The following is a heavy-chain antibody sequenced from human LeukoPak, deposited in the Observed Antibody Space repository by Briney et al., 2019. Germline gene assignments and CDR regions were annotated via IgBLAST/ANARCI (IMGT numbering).Heavy chain of an antibody. CDR1: GGSISSGSYY. J-gene: IGHJ3*02. CDR2: IYSSGST. V-gene: IGHV4-61*02. CDR3: TRRGDT. Sequence: SETLSLTCTVSGGSISSGSYYWNWIRQPAGKGMEWIGRIYSSGSTDYNPSLKSRVTISVDTSKNHFSLTLSSVTAADTAVYYCTRRGDTWGQGTTVSVSS.